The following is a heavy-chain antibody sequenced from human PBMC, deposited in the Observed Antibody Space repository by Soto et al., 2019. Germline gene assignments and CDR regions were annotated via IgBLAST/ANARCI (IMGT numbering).Heavy chain of an antibody. D-gene: IGHD3-10*01. CDR3: ARAVTWGLDV. CDR1: GFTFSLYS. CDR2: ISRSSTGI. V-gene: IGHV3-48*02. Sequence: EVQLVESGGGLVQPGGSLSLSCAASGFTFSLYSMSWVRQAPGKGLAWVAYISRSSTGIHYADSVKGRFTISRDDATNSMHLQMNSLRDGETAVYYCARAVTWGLDVWGQGTTVSISS. J-gene: IGHJ6*02.